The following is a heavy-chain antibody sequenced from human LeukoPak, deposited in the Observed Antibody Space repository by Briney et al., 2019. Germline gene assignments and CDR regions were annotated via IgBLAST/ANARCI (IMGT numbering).Heavy chain of an antibody. V-gene: IGHV3-30-3*01. CDR1: GFTFSSFP. D-gene: IGHD1-1*01. CDR2: ISYDGNTK. J-gene: IGHJ3*02. CDR3: AREAIGTTKSDDAFDM. Sequence: GALRLSCAASGFTFSSFPMHWVRQAPGKGLEWVAVISYDGNTKYYADSVKGRFTISRDNSKNTLFLQMNSLRAEDTAVYYCAREAIGTTKSDDAFDMWGQGTMVTVSS.